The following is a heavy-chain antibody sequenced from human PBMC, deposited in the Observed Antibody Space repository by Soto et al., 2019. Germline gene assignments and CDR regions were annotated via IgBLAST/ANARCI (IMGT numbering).Heavy chain of an antibody. J-gene: IGHJ5*02. CDR1: GFPFSSTD. CDR3: VKNSGWFNT. CDR2: ILDTGTTV. D-gene: IGHD3-10*01. V-gene: IGHV3-23*01. Sequence: WSLRLSCAASGFPFSSTDMSWVRQAPGKGLEWVSTILDTGTTVFYADSVKGRFTVSRDNSNNTLYVQMNNLRADDTAVYYCVKNSGWFNTWGQGALVTVSS.